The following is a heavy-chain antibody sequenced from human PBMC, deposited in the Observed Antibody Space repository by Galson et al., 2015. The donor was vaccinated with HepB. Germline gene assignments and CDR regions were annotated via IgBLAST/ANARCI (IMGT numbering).Heavy chain of an antibody. D-gene: IGHD3-3*01. Sequence: SVKVSCKASGYTFTDYVVNWVRQAPGQGLEWMGWMNTNTGKPTYAPGFAGRLVFSLDTSVTTAYLQISSLETDDTAVCYCARSPLRFLDWLPYYDYYYMDVWGEGTTVTVSS. V-gene: IGHV7-4-1*02. J-gene: IGHJ6*03. CDR2: MNTNTGKP. CDR1: GYTFTDYV. CDR3: ARSPLRFLDWLPYYDYYYMDV.